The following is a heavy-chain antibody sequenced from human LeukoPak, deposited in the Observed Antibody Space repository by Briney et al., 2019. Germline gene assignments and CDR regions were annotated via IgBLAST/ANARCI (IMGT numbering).Heavy chain of an antibody. Sequence: ASVKVSCKASGYTFTSYGISWVRQAPGQGLEWMAWINPNSGDTNYAQKFQGRVTLTRDTSISTAYMELSRLRSDDTAVYYCARDGGSTISYYFDYWGQGALVTVSS. V-gene: IGHV1-2*02. J-gene: IGHJ4*02. CDR3: ARDGGSTISYYFDY. D-gene: IGHD3-16*01. CDR1: GYTFTSYG. CDR2: INPNSGDT.